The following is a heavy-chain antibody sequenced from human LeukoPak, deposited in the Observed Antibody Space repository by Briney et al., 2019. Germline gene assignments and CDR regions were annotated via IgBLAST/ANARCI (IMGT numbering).Heavy chain of an antibody. Sequence: GSLRLSFTATGFTFVDYARSWFRQAPGKGLEWVGFIRSKAYGGTTEYAASVKGRFTISRDDSKSIAYLQMNSLKTEDTAVYYCAKSRWFGELPHFDFWGQGTLVTVSS. CDR2: IRSKAYGGTT. CDR1: GFTFVDYA. CDR3: AKSRWFGELPHFDF. D-gene: IGHD3-10*01. J-gene: IGHJ4*02. V-gene: IGHV3-49*03.